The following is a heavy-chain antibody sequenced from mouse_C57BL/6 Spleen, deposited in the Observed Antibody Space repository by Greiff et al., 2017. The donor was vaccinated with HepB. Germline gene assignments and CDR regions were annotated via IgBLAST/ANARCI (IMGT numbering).Heavy chain of an antibody. V-gene: IGHV1-69*01. CDR1: GYTFTSYW. CDR3: ARWGIPSYFDY. J-gene: IGHJ2*01. CDR2: IDPSDSYT. Sequence: QVQLQQPGAELVMPGASVKLSCKASGYTFTSYWMHWVKQRPGQGLEWIGEIDPSDSYTNYNQKFKGKSTLTVDKSSSTAYMQLSSLTSADSAVYYCARWGIPSYFDYWGQGTTLTVSS.